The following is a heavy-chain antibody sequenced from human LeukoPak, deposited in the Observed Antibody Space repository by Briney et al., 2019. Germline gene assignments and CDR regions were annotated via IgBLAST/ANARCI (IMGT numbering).Heavy chain of an antibody. CDR2: ISYDGSNK. V-gene: IGHV3-30*18. CDR3: AKDVAGMDV. J-gene: IGHJ6*02. Sequence: GGSLRLSCAASGFTFSSYGMHWVRQAPGKGLEWVAVISYDGSNKYYADSVKGRFTISRDNSKNTLYLQMNSLRAEDTAVYYCAKDVAGMDVWAKGPRSPSP. CDR1: GFTFSSYG. D-gene: IGHD2-21*01.